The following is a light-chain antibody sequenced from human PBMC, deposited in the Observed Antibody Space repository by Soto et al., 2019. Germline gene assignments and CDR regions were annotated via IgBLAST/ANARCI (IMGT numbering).Light chain of an antibody. J-gene: IGLJ1*01. V-gene: IGLV1-44*01. CDR1: SSNIGSNT. Sequence: QSVLTQPPSASGTPGQRVTISCSGSSSNIGSNTVNWYQQLPGTAPKLLMYFNNQRPSGVPDRFSGSKYGTSASLAISGLLSEDEGDYYCAAWDDSLNGYVFGTGTKLTVL. CDR2: FNN. CDR3: AAWDDSLNGYV.